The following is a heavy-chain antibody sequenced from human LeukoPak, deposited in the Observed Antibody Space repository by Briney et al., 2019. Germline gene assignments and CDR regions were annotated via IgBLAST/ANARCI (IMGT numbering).Heavy chain of an antibody. Sequence: GASVKVSCKTSGYTFPNYGIGWVRQAPGRGLEWMGWISPYNGNTNYAQKLQDRVTMTTDTSTNTAYMELRSLRSDDTAVYYCARHYYGSGTYYHFDYWGQGTLVTVSS. V-gene: IGHV1-18*01. CDR2: ISPYNGNT. J-gene: IGHJ4*02. CDR1: GYTFPNYG. D-gene: IGHD3-10*01. CDR3: ARHYYGSGTYYHFDY.